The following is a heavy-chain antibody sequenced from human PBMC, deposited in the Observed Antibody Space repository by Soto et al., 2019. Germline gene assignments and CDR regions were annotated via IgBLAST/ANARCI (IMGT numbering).Heavy chain of an antibody. Sequence: QVQLVESGGGVVQPGRSLTLSCAGSGFTFSDYGMHWVRQAPGKGLQWVALISNDGGSKKYAESVKGRFTISRDNSKNTLYLDMNSLRPEDTAVYHCARRTSTAREGYNWCDPWGQGTLVTVSS. J-gene: IGHJ5*02. V-gene: IGHV3-30*03. CDR2: ISNDGGSK. D-gene: IGHD3-10*01. CDR3: ARRTSTAREGYNWCDP. CDR1: GFTFSDYG.